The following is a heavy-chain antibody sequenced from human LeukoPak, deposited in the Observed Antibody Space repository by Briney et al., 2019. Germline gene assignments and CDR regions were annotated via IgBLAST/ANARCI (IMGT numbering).Heavy chain of an antibody. CDR2: INHSGSA. CDR1: GGSFSGDY. V-gene: IGHV4-34*01. CDR3: ARMRDNWNVCVFDI. Sequence: SETLSLTCGIYGGSFSGDYWSWVRQPPGKGLEWIGEINHSGSASYNPSLKSRVTISVDTSKIQFSLKLSSVTATDTAVYYCARMRDNWNVCVFDIWGQGTMVTVSS. D-gene: IGHD1-1*01. J-gene: IGHJ3*02.